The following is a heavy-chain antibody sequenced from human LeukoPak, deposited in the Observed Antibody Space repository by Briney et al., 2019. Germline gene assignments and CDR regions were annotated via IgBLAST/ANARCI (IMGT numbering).Heavy chain of an antibody. V-gene: IGHV1-69*13. CDR3: VRGQQHDAFDI. J-gene: IGHJ3*02. CDR1: GGTFSSYA. Sequence: GASVKVSCKASGGTFSSYAISWVRQAPGQGLEWMGGIIPIFGTANYAQKFQGRVTITADESTSTAYMELSSLRSEDTAVYYCVRGQQHDAFDIWGQGTMVTVSS. CDR2: IIPIFGTA. D-gene: IGHD6-13*01.